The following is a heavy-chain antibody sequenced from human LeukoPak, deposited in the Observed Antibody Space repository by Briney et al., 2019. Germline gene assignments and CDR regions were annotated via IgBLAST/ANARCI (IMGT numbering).Heavy chain of an antibody. J-gene: IGHJ5*02. D-gene: IGHD3-22*01. Sequence: GGSLRLSCAASGFTFNSYAMSWVRQAPGKGLEWVSAISGRSGTTYYADSVKGRFTISRDNSKNTVYLQMNSLRAEDTAVYYCVKGPYYYDSSGYSRRWFDPWGQGTLVTVSS. CDR1: GFTFNSYA. CDR3: VKGPYYYDSSGYSRRWFDP. V-gene: IGHV3-23*01. CDR2: ISGRSGTT.